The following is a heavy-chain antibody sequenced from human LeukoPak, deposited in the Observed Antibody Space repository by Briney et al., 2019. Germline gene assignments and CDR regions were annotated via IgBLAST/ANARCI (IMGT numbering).Heavy chain of an antibody. CDR1: GSTFSSYG. CDR3: ARDTIVATRQGYYYYGMDV. V-gene: IGHV3-33*01. J-gene: IGHJ6*04. Sequence: GGSLRLSRAASGSTFSSYGMHWVRQAPGKGLEWVAVIWYDGSNKYYADSVKGRFTISRDNSKNTLYLQMNSLRAEDTAVYYCARDTIVATRQGYYYYGMDVWGKGTTVTVSS. CDR2: IWYDGSNK. D-gene: IGHD5-12*01.